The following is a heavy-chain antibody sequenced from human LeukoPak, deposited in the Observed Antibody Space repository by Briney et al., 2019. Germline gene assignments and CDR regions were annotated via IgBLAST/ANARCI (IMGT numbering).Heavy chain of an antibody. CDR3: ARVGVKGAITYYYYMDV. Sequence: SETLSLTCTVSGYSISSGYYWAWIRQPPGNGLEWIGTIYHSGSTYYNPSLKSRVTISVDTSKNQFSLKLSSVTAADTAVYYCARVGVKGAITYYYYMDVWGKGTTVIVSS. J-gene: IGHJ6*03. V-gene: IGHV4-38-2*02. CDR1: GYSISSGYY. CDR2: IYHSGST. D-gene: IGHD1-26*01.